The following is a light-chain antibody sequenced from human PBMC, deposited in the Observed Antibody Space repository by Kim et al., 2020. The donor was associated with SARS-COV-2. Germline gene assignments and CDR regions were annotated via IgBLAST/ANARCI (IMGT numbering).Light chain of an antibody. Sequence: SASVGDRVTFTCPASQDISNYLNWYQQKPGNAPKLLIYDASNLETGVPSRFSGSGSGTDFTFTISSLQPEDIATYYCQQYDNLLTFGQGTRLEIK. J-gene: IGKJ5*01. CDR2: DAS. CDR1: QDISNY. CDR3: QQYDNLLT. V-gene: IGKV1-33*01.